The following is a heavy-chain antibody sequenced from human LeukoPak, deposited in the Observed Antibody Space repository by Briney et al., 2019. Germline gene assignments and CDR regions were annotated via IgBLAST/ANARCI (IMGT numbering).Heavy chain of an antibody. D-gene: IGHD1-1*01. Sequence: GESLRLSCAASGFTVSSSHMRWVRLAPGKGLEWVSLLHSDGTTYYAESGKGRFTISTDNAMNTLYLQMNSLRVEDTAVYYCAGRGKEATAYDHWGQGTLVTVSS. V-gene: IGHV3-66*01. CDR2: LHSDGTT. CDR3: AGRGKEATAYDH. J-gene: IGHJ4*02. CDR1: GFTVSSSH.